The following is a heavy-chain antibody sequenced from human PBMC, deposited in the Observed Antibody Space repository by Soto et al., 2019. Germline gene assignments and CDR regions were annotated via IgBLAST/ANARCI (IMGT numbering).Heavy chain of an antibody. J-gene: IGHJ4*02. CDR2: ITPFNGNT. D-gene: IGHD3-16*02. V-gene: IGHV1-45*02. Sequence: GASVKVSCKASGYTFTYRYLHWVRQAPGQALEWMGWITPFNGNTNYAQKFQDRVTITRDRSMSTAYMELSSLRSEDTAMYHCASSPYVWGSYRYNYFDYWGQGTLVTVSS. CDR1: GYTFTYRY. CDR3: ASSPYVWGSYRYNYFDY.